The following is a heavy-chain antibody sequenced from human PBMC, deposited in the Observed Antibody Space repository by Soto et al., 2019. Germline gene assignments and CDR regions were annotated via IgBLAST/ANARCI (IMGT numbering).Heavy chain of an antibody. CDR1: GGTFSRHA. V-gene: IGHV1-69*01. D-gene: IGHD3-22*01. J-gene: IGHJ4*02. CDR2: IIPMFGTA. CDR3: ARGCGSDSSDYYYAY. Sequence: QVQLVQSGAEVRKPGSSVKVSCKASGGTFSRHAISWVRQAPGQGLEWMGGIIPMFGTANHAQKFQGRVTIIEGESPSQADMGGSRLRFGEQGIYYWARGCGSDSSDYYYAYWGQGTLVIVSS.